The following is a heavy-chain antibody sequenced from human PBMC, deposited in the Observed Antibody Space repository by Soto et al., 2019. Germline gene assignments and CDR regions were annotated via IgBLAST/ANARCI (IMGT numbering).Heavy chain of an antibody. J-gene: IGHJ6*02. CDR1: GFTFSSYS. CDR2: ISSSSSYI. D-gene: IGHD2-21*02. V-gene: IGHV3-21*01. CDR3: ARAGCHCVGGCYQDCDAYYGMDV. Sequence: EVQLVESGGGLVKPGGSLRLSCAASGFTFSSYSMNWVRQAPGKGLEWVSSISSSSSYIYYADSGKGRFTISRDNAKNSLYRKMNSLRAEDTAVYYCARAGCHCVGGCYQDCDAYYGMDVWGQGNTVTVSS.